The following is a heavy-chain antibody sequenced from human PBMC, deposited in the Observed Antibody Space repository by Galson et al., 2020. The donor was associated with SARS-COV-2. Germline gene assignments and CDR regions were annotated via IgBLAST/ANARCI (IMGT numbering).Heavy chain of an antibody. CDR3: ARDRIIQHYGMDV. J-gene: IGHJ6*02. Sequence: ASVKVSCKASGYTFTGYYMHWVRQAPGQGLEWMGWINPNSGGTNYAQKFQGRVTMTRDTSISTAYMELSRLRSDDTAVYYCARDRIIQHYGMDVWGQGTTVTVSS. CDR2: INPNSGGT. V-gene: IGHV1-2*02. D-gene: IGHD5-18*01. CDR1: GYTFTGYY.